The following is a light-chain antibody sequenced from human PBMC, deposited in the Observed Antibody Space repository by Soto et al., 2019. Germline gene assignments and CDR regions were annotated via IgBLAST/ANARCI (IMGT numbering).Light chain of an antibody. V-gene: IGKV3-15*01. J-gene: IGKJ2*01. Sequence: EIVMTQSPATLSVSPGERATLSCRASQSITSELAGYQQKPGQPPRLLVYGASTRSTGVPARFTGGGSGSEFTLTINGPPSADFAVQDWQQGHYWPLTFGQGTRLEI. CDR3: QQGHYWPLT. CDR1: QSITSE. CDR2: GAS.